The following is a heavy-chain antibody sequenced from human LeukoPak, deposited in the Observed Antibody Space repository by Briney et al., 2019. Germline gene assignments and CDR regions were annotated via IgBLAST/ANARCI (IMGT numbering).Heavy chain of an antibody. CDR2: IKQDGSEK. Sequence: GGSLRLSCAASGFTFSSYWMSWVRQAPGKGLEWVANIKQDGSEKYYVDSVKGRFTISRDNAKNSLYLQMNSLRAEDTAVYYCARGDRGLSSGWYDYWGQGTLVTVSS. V-gene: IGHV3-7*01. D-gene: IGHD6-19*01. CDR1: GFTFSSYW. CDR3: ARGDRGLSSGWYDY. J-gene: IGHJ4*02.